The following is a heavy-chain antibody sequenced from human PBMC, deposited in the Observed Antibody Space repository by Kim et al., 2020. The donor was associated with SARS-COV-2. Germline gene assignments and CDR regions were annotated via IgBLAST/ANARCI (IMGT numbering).Heavy chain of an antibody. Sequence: SETLSLTCAVSGGSISSSNWWSWVRQPPGKGLEWTGEIYHSGSTNYNRSLKSRVTISVDKSKNQFSLKLSSVTAADTAVYYCARDRGVAARDNWFDPWGQGTLVTVSS. D-gene: IGHD6-13*01. CDR3: ARDRGVAARDNWFDP. CDR1: GGSISSSNW. V-gene: IGHV4-4*02. J-gene: IGHJ5*02. CDR2: IYHSGST.